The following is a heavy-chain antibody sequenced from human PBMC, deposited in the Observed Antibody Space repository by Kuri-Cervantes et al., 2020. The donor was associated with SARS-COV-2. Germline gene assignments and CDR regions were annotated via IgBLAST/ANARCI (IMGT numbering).Heavy chain of an antibody. V-gene: IGHV3-33*08. J-gene: IGHJ4*02. CDR3: ARGSISVGRATGGLDY. CDR1: GFTFSSYG. D-gene: IGHD3-16*01. Sequence: GGSLRLSCAASGFTFSSYGMHWVRQAPGKGLEWVAVIWCDGSNKYYADSVKGRFTISRDNSKNTLYLQMNSLRAEDTAVYYCARGSISVGRATGGLDYWGQGTRVTVSS. CDR2: IWCDGSNK.